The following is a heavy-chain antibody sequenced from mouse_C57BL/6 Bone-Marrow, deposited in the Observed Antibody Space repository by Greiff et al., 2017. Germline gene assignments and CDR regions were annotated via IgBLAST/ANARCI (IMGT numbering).Heavy chain of an antibody. CDR3: ARVGVYYRGLYFDY. Sequence: QVQLQQPGAELVKPGASVKMSCKASGYTFTSYWITWVKQRPGQGLEWIGDIYPGSGSTNYNEKFKSKATLTVDTSCSTAYMQLSSLTSEDSAVYYCARVGVYYRGLYFDYWGQGTTLTVSS. J-gene: IGHJ2*01. CDR1: GYTFTSYW. D-gene: IGHD2-12*01. V-gene: IGHV1-55*01. CDR2: IYPGSGST.